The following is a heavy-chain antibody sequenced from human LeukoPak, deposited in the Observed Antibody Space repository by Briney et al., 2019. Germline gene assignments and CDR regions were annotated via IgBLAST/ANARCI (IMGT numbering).Heavy chain of an antibody. CDR1: GFTFSSYW. CDR3: ARTDSNIAARRIGFDS. CDR2: IKQDGSEK. V-gene: IGHV3-7*01. D-gene: IGHD6-6*01. Sequence: GGSLKLSCTASGFTFSSYWMSWVRQAPGKGLEWLANIKQDGSEKYYVDSVRGRFTISRDNAKNSLYLQMNSLRAEDTAVYYRARTDSNIAARRIGFDSWGQGTLVTVSS. J-gene: IGHJ4*02.